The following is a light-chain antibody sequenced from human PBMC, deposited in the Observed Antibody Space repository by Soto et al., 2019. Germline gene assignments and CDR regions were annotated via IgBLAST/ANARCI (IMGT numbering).Light chain of an antibody. CDR2: EAS. Sequence: EIFLTQSPSTLSSSPVEIATLSCRASQTVGVRLAWYQHKPGQAPRLIIYEASNRAAGIPARFSGSGSGTDFTLTISRLEPEDFAVYYCQQYGSSGTFGQGTKVDIK. V-gene: IGKV3-20*01. CDR3: QQYGSSGT. J-gene: IGKJ1*01. CDR1: QTVGVR.